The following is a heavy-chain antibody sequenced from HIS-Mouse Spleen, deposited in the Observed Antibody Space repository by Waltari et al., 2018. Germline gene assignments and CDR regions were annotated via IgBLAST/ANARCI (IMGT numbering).Heavy chain of an antibody. CDR2: ISYDGSNK. V-gene: IGHV3-30*18. J-gene: IGHJ4*02. CDR3: AKDKHHAFDY. Sequence: QVQLVESGGGVVQPVRSLRLSCAASGFTFSSYGMHWVRQAPGKGLEWVAVISYDGSNKYYAESVKGRFTISRDNSKNTLYLQMNSLRAEDTAVYYCAKDKHHAFDYWGQGTLVTVSS. CDR1: GFTFSSYG.